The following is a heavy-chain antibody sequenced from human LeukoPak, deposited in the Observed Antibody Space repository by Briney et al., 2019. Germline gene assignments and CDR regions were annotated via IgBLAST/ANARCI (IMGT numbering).Heavy chain of an antibody. V-gene: IGHV3-11*04. J-gene: IGHJ4*02. D-gene: IGHD3-22*01. CDR1: GFTFSNAW. CDR2: ISSSGGNI. CDR3: ARDRSEDDSSGYIHRDFDQ. Sequence: PGGSLRLSCAASGFTFSNAWMNWIRQAPGKGLEWISYISSSGGNINYADSVQGRFTISRDNAKKSLYLQMNSLRAEDTAVYYCARDRSEDDSSGYIHRDFDQWGQGTLVIVSS.